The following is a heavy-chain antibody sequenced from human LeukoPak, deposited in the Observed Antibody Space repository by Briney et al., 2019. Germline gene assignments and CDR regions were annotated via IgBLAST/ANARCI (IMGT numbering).Heavy chain of an antibody. CDR1: GYTFTGYY. D-gene: IGHD1-26*01. CDR3: ASGAGFSVGAMVYFDY. V-gene: IGHV1-69*13. J-gene: IGHJ4*02. Sequence: GASVKVSCKASGYTFTGYYMHWVRQAPGQGLEWMGGIIPIFGTANYAQKFQGRVTITADESTSTAYMVLSSLRSEDTAVYYCASGAGFSVGAMVYFDYWGQGTLVTLSS. CDR2: IIPIFGTA.